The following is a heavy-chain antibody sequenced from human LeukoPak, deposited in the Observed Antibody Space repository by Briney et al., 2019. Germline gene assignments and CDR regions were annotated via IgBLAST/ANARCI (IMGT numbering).Heavy chain of an antibody. Sequence: SETLSLTCTVSGTSLSSYYWSWIRQPAGRGLEWIGRIYTRGSTNYNPSLQSRVSMSVDSSKSQFSLRLTSVTAADTAIYYCARGRYCSATTCSGGDAFDIWGQGTVVTVSS. V-gene: IGHV4-4*07. J-gene: IGHJ3*02. CDR1: GTSLSSYY. CDR3: ARGRYCSATTCSGGDAFDI. CDR2: IYTRGST. D-gene: IGHD2-8*02.